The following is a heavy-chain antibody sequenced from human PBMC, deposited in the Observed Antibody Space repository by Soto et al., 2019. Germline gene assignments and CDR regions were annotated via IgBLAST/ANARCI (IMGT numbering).Heavy chain of an antibody. CDR2: IIPIFGTA. CDR1: GGTFSSYA. D-gene: IGHD5-18*01. V-gene: IGHV1-69*01. CDR3: ARAKRRDGYSPRDY. J-gene: IGHJ4*02. Sequence: QVQLVQSGAEVKKPGSSVKVSCTASGGTFSSYAISWVRQAPGHGLEWMGGIIPIFGTANYAQKFQGRVTITANESTSTAYIELSSMRSEDTAVYYCARAKRRDGYSPRDYCGQGTLVTVAS.